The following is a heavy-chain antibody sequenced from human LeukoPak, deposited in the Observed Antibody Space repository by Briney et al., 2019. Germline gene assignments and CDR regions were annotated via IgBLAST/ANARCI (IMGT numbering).Heavy chain of an antibody. CDR1: GFTFDDYG. CDR3: ARAGGDYGDGYAYFDY. CDR2: INWNGGST. D-gene: IGHD4-17*01. Sequence: GGSLRLSCAASGFTFDDYGMSWVRHAPGKGLEWVSGINWNGGSTGYADSVKGRFTISRDNAKNSLYLQMNSLRAEDTALYYCARAGGDYGDGYAYFDYWGQGTLLTVSS. V-gene: IGHV3-20*04. J-gene: IGHJ4*02.